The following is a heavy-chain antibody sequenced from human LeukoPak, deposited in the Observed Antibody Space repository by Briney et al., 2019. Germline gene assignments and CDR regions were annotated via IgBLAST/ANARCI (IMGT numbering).Heavy chain of an antibody. D-gene: IGHD3-16*02. J-gene: IGHJ6*02. Sequence: SETLSLTCAVYGGSFSGYYWSWIRQPPGKGLEWIGEINHSGSTNYNPSLKSRVTISVDTSKNQFSLKLSSVTAADTAVYYCARVPIADYYYGMDVWGQGTTVTVS. CDR1: GGSFSGYY. CDR2: INHSGST. V-gene: IGHV4-34*01. CDR3: ARVPIADYYYGMDV.